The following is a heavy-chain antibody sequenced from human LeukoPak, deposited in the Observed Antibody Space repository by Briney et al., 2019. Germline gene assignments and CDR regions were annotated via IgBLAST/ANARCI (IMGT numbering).Heavy chain of an antibody. Sequence: ASVKLSYKACRYTFTRYGISSVREAPGQGLEWMGWISAYNGNTNYAQKRHCRVTMTTDTSTSTAYMELRSLRSEDTAVYYCARTGVQYFFDYWGQRTLVTVSS. V-gene: IGHV1-18*01. J-gene: IGHJ4*02. CDR1: RYTFTRYG. CDR3: ARTGVQYFFDY. CDR2: ISAYNGNT. D-gene: IGHD2-8*02.